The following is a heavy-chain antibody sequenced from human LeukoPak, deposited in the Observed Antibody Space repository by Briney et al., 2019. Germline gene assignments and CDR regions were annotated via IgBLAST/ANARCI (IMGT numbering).Heavy chain of an antibody. Sequence: SQTLARTCTVSGGAISSGGYYWSWIRQHPGKGLEWIGYIYYSETYYNPSLKSRVTISLDMSKHQFSLNLRFVTAADTAVYFCARTQGWGTVRTGYYYGMDVWGQGTTVTVSS. CDR3: ARTQGWGTVRTGYYYGMDV. CDR1: GGAISSGGYY. V-gene: IGHV4-31*03. CDR2: IYYSET. J-gene: IGHJ6*02. D-gene: IGHD4-11*01.